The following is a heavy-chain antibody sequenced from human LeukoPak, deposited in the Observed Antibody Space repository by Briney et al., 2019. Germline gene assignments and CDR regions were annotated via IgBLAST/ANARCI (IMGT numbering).Heavy chain of an antibody. D-gene: IGHD3-9*01. Sequence: PGGSLRLSCAASGFTFSSYAMSWVRQAPGKGLEWVSAISGSGGSTYYADSVKVRFTISRDNSKNTLYLQMNSLRAEDTAVYFCEKEGGYDILTGYYSSTYFDYWGQGTLVTVSS. J-gene: IGHJ4*02. CDR3: EKEGGYDILTGYYSSTYFDY. CDR1: GFTFSSYA. V-gene: IGHV3-23*01. CDR2: ISGSGGST.